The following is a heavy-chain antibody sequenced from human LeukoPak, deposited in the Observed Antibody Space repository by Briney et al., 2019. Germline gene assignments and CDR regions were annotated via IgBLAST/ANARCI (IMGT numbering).Heavy chain of an antibody. Sequence: SETLSLTRTVSGGFFSSGSYYWTWIRQPPGKGLEWIGYIYYSGSTNYNPSLKSRVTISVDTSKNQFSLKLSSVTAADTAAYYCARDDYSSGRSDYWGQGTLVTVSS. J-gene: IGHJ4*02. D-gene: IGHD6-19*01. V-gene: IGHV4-61*01. CDR3: ARDDYSSGRSDY. CDR1: GGFFSSGSYY. CDR2: IYYSGST.